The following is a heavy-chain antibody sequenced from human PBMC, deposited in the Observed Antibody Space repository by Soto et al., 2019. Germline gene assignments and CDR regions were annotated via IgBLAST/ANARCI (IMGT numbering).Heavy chain of an antibody. V-gene: IGHV4-4*02. J-gene: IGHJ4*02. D-gene: IGHD5-18*01. CDR2: SHQSGNT. CDR3: ATRDTGRVY. Sequence: QVQLQESGPGLVKPSGTLSLTCAVSGVSIGSHDWWTWVRQPPGKGLEWIGESHQSGNTHYNSSLESRVTRSLDKSKNHFSLHLSSVTVANTAVYYCATRDTGRVYWGQGTLVTVSS. CDR1: GVSIGSHDW.